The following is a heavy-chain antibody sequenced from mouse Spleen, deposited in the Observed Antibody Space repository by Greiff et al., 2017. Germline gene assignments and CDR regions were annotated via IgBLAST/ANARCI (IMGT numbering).Heavy chain of an antibody. V-gene: IGHV1-59*01. CDR2: IDPSDSYT. CDR3: ARRGSSHWYFDV. J-gene: IGHJ1*01. CDR1: GYTFTSYW. D-gene: IGHD1-1*01. Sequence: QVQLQQSGAELVRPGTSVKLSCKASGYTFTSYWMHWVKQRPGQGLEWIGVIDPSDSYTNYNQKFKGKATLTVDTSSSTAYMQLSSLTSEDSAVYYCARRGSSHWYFDVWGAGTTVTVSS.